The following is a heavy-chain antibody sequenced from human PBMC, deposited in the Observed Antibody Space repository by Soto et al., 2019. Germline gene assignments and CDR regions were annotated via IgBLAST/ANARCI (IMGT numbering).Heavy chain of an antibody. Sequence: SETLSLTCTVSGGSVSSGSYYWSWTRQPPGKGLEWIGYIYYSGSTNYNPSLKSRVTISVDTSKNQFSLKLSSVTAADTAVYYCARDRRYYYDSSGYPIYNWFDPWGQGTLVTVSS. D-gene: IGHD3-22*01. CDR1: GGSVSSGSYY. V-gene: IGHV4-61*01. CDR3: ARDRRYYYDSSGYPIYNWFDP. CDR2: IYYSGST. J-gene: IGHJ5*02.